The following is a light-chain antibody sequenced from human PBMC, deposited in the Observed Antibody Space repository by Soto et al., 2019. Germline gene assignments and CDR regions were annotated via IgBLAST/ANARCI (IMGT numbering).Light chain of an antibody. CDR1: QGSSSY. J-gene: IGKJ1*01. Sequence: VIWMTQSPSLLSASTGDRVTISCRMSQGSSSYLAWYQQKPGKAPELLIYAASTLQSGVPSRFSGSGSGTEFTLTISSLQPDDFATYYCQHYNSYSEAFGQGTKVDIK. V-gene: IGKV1D-8*03. CDR3: QHYNSYSEA. CDR2: AAS.